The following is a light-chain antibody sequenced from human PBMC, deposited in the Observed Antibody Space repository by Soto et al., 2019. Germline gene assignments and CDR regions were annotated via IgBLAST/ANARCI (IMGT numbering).Light chain of an antibody. V-gene: IGKV1-39*01. CDR3: QHSYNTLT. J-gene: IGKJ4*01. Sequence: DIQMTQSPSSLSASVGDRVTITCRASQSISTFLNWYQHRPGQAPKLLIYSASTLQSGVPPRFSGSGSGTDFTLTISSLQPDDLATYYCQHSYNTLTFGGGTKVEIK. CDR1: QSISTF. CDR2: SAS.